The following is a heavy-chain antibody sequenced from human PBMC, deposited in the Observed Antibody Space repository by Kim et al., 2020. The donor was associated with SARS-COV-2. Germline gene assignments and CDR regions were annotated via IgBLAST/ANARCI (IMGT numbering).Heavy chain of an antibody. V-gene: IGHV3-11*04. CDR3: ARDGRLYTVMFVRGFDM. D-gene: IGHD2-15*01. J-gene: IGHJ3*02. CDR1: GFTFSDYY. Sequence: GGSLRLSCTASGFTFSDYYMTWIRQAPGKGPEWVSYISGGGTIISYTDSVEGRFIISRDNAKNSLYLQMNSLRAEDTAMYYCARDGRLYTVMFVRGFDMWGHGAIVTVSS. CDR2: ISGGGTII.